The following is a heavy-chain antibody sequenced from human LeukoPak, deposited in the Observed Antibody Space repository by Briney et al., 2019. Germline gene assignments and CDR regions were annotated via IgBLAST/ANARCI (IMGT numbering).Heavy chain of an antibody. Sequence: ASVKVSCKASGYTFTSYDINWVRQATGQGLEWMGWMDPNSGNTGYAQKFQGRVTMTRNTSISTAYMELSSLRSEDTAVYYCARVRSGSYYDFDYWGQGTLATVSS. V-gene: IGHV1-8*01. CDR2: MDPNSGNT. J-gene: IGHJ4*02. CDR3: ARVRSGSYYDFDY. CDR1: GYTFTSYD. D-gene: IGHD1-26*01.